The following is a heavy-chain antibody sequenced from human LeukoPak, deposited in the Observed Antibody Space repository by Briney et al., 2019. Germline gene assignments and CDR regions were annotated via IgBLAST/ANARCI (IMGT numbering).Heavy chain of an antibody. Sequence: SQTLSLTCAISGDSVPSNSVAWNWIRQSPSRGLEWLGRTYYRSKWYYDYAVSVKSRITINPDTSKNQFSLQLNSVTPEDTAVYYCARDRPDYNDYPRNLCDFWGQGTLVTVSS. V-gene: IGHV6-1*01. CDR3: ARDRPDYNDYPRNLCDF. CDR2: TYYRSKWYY. J-gene: IGHJ4*02. CDR1: GDSVPSNSVA. D-gene: IGHD4-11*01.